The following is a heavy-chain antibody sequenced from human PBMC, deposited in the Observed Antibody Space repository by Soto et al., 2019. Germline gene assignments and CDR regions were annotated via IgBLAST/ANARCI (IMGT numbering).Heavy chain of an antibody. CDR1: GGSFSGYY. J-gene: IGHJ6*02. CDR2: INHSGST. V-gene: IGHV4-34*01. D-gene: IGHD2-2*01. Sequence: PSETLSLTCAFYGGSFSGYYWRWIRQPPGKGLEWIGEINHSGSTNYNPSLKSRVTISVDTSKNQFSLKLSSVTAADTAVYYCARARDIVVVPAAYYYYGMDVWGQGTTVTVSS. CDR3: ARARDIVVVPAAYYYYGMDV.